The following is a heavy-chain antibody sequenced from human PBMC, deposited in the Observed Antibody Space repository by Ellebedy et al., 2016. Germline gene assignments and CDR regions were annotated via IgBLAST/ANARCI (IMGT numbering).Heavy chain of an antibody. V-gene: IGHV3-30*18. CDR1: GFTFSSYG. CDR3: AKDDYGGNSGGTYYYYGMDV. CDR2: ISYDGSNK. D-gene: IGHD4-23*01. Sequence: GGSLRLXXAASGFTFSSYGMHWVRQAPGKGLEWVAVISYDGSNKYYADSVKGRFTISRDNSKNTLYLQMNSLRAEDTAVYYCAKDDYGGNSGGTYYYYGMDVWGQGTTVTVSS. J-gene: IGHJ6*02.